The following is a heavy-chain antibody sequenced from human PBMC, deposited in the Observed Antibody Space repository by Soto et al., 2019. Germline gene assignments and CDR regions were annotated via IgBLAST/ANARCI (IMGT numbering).Heavy chain of an antibody. D-gene: IGHD5-18*01. CDR3: ARDIRDGYYKFSFDY. Sequence: SLKISCKGSGYDFTTYLIGWVRQMPGKGLEWMAFIYPGDSDIKYNPSFQGQVTVSADTSISTAYLQWTSVKALDTAMYYCARDIRDGYYKFSFDYWGQGTPVTVSS. V-gene: IGHV5-51*01. CDR1: GYDFTTYL. J-gene: IGHJ4*02. CDR2: IYPGDSDI.